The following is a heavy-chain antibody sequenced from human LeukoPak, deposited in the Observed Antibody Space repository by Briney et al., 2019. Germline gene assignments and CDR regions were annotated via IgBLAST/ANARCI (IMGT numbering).Heavy chain of an antibody. V-gene: IGHV1-8*02. Sequence: EASVKVCCKASGYTFTGYYMHWVRQAPGQGLEWMGWINPNSGNTGYAQKFQGRVTMTRNTSISTAYMELSSLRSEDTAVYYCAVERITFGGVIVERSFDYWGQGTLVTVSS. D-gene: IGHD3-16*02. CDR3: AVERITFGGVIVERSFDY. J-gene: IGHJ4*02. CDR1: GYTFTGYY. CDR2: INPNSGNT.